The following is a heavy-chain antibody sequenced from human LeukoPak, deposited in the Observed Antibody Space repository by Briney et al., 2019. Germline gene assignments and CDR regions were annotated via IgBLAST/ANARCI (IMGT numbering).Heavy chain of an antibody. CDR2: ISRVSTYI. D-gene: IGHD2-21*02. CDR3: AREGGDGDYYYYMDV. Sequence: GGSLGLSCSASGFTFTDYSMSWVRQAPGKGLEWVSIISRVSTYIYYADSVKGRFTVSRDSAKSSLYLQMTSLRAEDTAVYFCAREGGDGDYYYYMDVWGKGTTVTVSS. V-gene: IGHV3-21*01. J-gene: IGHJ6*03. CDR1: GFTFTDYS.